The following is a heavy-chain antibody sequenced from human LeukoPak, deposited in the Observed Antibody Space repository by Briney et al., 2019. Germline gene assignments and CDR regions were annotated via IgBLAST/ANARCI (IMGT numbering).Heavy chain of an antibody. Sequence: GGSLRLSCAASGFTVTSYGMHWVRQAPGKGLEWVAFIRHDGSNKYYTDSVKGRFTISRDNSKNTLYLQMNSLRAEDTAVYYCAKDIAYYYDSSGPLFDNWGQGTLVTVSS. V-gene: IGHV3-30*02. D-gene: IGHD3-22*01. CDR2: IRHDGSNK. CDR1: GFTVTSYG. J-gene: IGHJ4*02. CDR3: AKDIAYYYDSSGPLFDN.